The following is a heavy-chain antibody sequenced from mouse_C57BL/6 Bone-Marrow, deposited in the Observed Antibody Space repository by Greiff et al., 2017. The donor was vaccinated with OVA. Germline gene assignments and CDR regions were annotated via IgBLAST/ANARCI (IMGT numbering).Heavy chain of an antibody. J-gene: IGHJ3*01. Sequence: EVQGVESGGGLVKPGGSLKLSCAASGFTFSDYGMHWVRQAPEKGLEWVAYISSGSSTIYYADTVKGRFTISRDNAKNTLFLQMTSLRSEDTAMYYCARNYYYGSAWFAYWGQGTLVTVSA. V-gene: IGHV5-17*01. CDR1: GFTFSDYG. CDR3: ARNYYYGSAWFAY. D-gene: IGHD1-1*01. CDR2: ISSGSSTI.